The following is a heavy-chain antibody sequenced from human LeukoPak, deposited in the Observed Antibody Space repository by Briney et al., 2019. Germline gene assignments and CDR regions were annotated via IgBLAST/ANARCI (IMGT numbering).Heavy chain of an antibody. CDR2: FNPNSGGT. Sequence: ASVKVSCKASGYTFTGYYMHWVRQAPGQGLEWMGWFNPNSGGTNYAQKFQGRVTMTRDTSISTAYMELSRLRSDDTAVYYCASERYCSGGSCYSAPFDYWGQGTLVTVSS. CDR1: GYTFTGYY. J-gene: IGHJ4*02. CDR3: ASERYCSGGSCYSAPFDY. V-gene: IGHV1-2*02. D-gene: IGHD2-15*01.